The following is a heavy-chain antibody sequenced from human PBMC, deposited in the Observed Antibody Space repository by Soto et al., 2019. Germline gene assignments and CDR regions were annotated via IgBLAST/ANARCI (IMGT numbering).Heavy chain of an antibody. CDR2: TYYRSKWYN. CDR1: WDSVSSNSAT. D-gene: IGHD5-18*01. V-gene: IGHV6-1*01. CDR3: ARHIMDTAMPIYSYGMDG. J-gene: IGHJ6*02. Sequence: PSQTLSLTCAISWDSVSSNSATWNWIRQSPSRGLEWLGRTYYRSKWYNDYAVSVKSRITINPDTSKKQFSLQLNSVTPEDTAVCSCARHIMDTAMPIYSYGMDGWGQGTTVTVCS.